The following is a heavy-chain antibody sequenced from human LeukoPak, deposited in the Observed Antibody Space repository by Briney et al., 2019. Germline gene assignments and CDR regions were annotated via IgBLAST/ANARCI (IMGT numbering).Heavy chain of an antibody. CDR2: IYTSGST. V-gene: IGHV4-4*07. J-gene: IGHJ6*03. D-gene: IGHD1-7*01. CDR3: ARHLPYNWNYGYYYYMDV. Sequence: PSETLSLTCTVSGGSISSYYCHWIRQPAGKGLEWIGRIYTSGSTKYSPSLKSRVTMSVDTSKNQFSPKLSSVTAADTAVYYCARHLPYNWNYGYYYYMDVWGKGTTVTVSS. CDR1: GGSISSYY.